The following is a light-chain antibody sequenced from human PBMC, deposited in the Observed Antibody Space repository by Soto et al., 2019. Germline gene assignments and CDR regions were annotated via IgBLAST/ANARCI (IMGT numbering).Light chain of an antibody. CDR1: SSDVGGYNF. V-gene: IGLV2-8*01. J-gene: IGLJ1*01. Sequence: QSALTQPPSASGSPGQSVTISCTGTSSDVGGYNFVSWYQQYPGKVPKLMVYEVNKRPSGVPDRFSGSKSGNTASLTVSWLQAEDEADYYCTSYAGGNNVFGTGTKLTVL. CDR2: EVN. CDR3: TSYAGGNNV.